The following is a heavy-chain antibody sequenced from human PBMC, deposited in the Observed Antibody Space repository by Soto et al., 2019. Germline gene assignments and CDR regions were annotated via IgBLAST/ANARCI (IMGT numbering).Heavy chain of an antibody. D-gene: IGHD3-9*01. Sequence: SETLSLTCAVYGGSFSGYYWSWIRQPPGKGLEWIGEINHSGSTNYNPSLKSRVTISVDTSKNQFSLKLSSVTAADTAVYYCARGVLRYFDWLLSPLPFFDYWGQGTLVTVSS. CDR1: GGSFSGYY. V-gene: IGHV4-34*01. J-gene: IGHJ4*02. CDR3: ARGVLRYFDWLLSPLPFFDY. CDR2: INHSGST.